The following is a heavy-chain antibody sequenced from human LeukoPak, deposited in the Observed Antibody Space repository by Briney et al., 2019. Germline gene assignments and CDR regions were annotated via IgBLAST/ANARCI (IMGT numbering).Heavy chain of an antibody. V-gene: IGHV3-30-3*01. Sequence: GGSLRLSCAASGLTFSSYWMSWVRQAPGKGLEWVAVISYDGSNKYYADPVKGRFTISRDNSKNTLYLQMNSLRAEDTAVYYCARDEFDYWGQGTLVTVSS. CDR1: GLTFSSYW. CDR2: ISYDGSNK. CDR3: ARDEFDY. J-gene: IGHJ4*02.